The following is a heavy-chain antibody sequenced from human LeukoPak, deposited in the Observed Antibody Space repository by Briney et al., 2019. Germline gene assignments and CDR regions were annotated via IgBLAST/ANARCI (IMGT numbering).Heavy chain of an antibody. V-gene: IGHV3-30*04. CDR2: ISYDGSNK. J-gene: IGHJ4*02. CDR3: ARGGEMTTIMDLGY. Sequence: GGSLRLSCAASGFTFSSYTIHWVRQAPGKGLKWVAAISYDGSNKYYTDSVKGRFTIPRDNSKNTLYLQMNSLRAEDTAVYYCARGGEMTTIMDLGYWGQGTLVTVSS. D-gene: IGHD5-24*01. CDR1: GFTFSSYT.